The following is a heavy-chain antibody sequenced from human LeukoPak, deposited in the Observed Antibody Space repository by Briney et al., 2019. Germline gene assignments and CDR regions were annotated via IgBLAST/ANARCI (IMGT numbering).Heavy chain of an antibody. D-gene: IGHD1-26*01. J-gene: IGHJ4*02. CDR2: ISAYNGNT. CDR1: GYTFTSYG. V-gene: IGHV1-18*01. CDR3: ASGIVGALLGY. Sequence: ASVKVSCKASGYTFTSYGISWVRQAPGQGLEWMGWISAYNGNTNYAQKLQGRVTITTDESTSTAYMELSSLRSEDTAVYYCASGIVGALLGYWGQGTLVTVSS.